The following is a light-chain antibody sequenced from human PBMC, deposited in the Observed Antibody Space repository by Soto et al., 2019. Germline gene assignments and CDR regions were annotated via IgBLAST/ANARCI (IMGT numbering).Light chain of an antibody. CDR2: EVS. Sequence: QAVVTQPASVSGSPGQSITISCTGTSSDVGAYNYVSWYQQYPGKAPKVMIFEVSHRPSGVSNRFSGSKSGNTASLTISGLQAEDEADYYCISYASTSLYVFGTGTKLTVL. V-gene: IGLV2-14*01. CDR1: SSDVGAYNY. CDR3: ISYASTSLYV. J-gene: IGLJ1*01.